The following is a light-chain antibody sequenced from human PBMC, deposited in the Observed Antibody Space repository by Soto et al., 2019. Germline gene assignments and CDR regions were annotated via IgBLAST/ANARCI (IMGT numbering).Light chain of an antibody. V-gene: IGKV3-11*01. CDR1: QSVSSY. Sequence: EIVLTQSPDTLSLSPGERATLSCRASQSVSSYLGWYQQKPGQAPRLLIYDVSNRATGTPARFSGSGSGTDFTLTISSLEPEDFAVYFCQQRSSWPLTFGQGTRLEIK. J-gene: IGKJ5*01. CDR3: QQRSSWPLT. CDR2: DVS.